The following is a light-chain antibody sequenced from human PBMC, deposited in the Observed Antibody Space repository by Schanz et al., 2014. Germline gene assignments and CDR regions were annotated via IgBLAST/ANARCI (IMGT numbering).Light chain of an antibody. Sequence: EIVLTQSPATLSLSPGERATLSCRASQSVKSSYLAWYQQKPGQAPRIVIYGASTRASGVPDRFSGSGSGTDFTLTISRLEPEDFAVYYCQQYGSSPGTFGQGTKVEIK. CDR3: QQYGSSPGT. CDR2: GAS. CDR1: QSVKSSY. V-gene: IGKV3-20*01. J-gene: IGKJ1*01.